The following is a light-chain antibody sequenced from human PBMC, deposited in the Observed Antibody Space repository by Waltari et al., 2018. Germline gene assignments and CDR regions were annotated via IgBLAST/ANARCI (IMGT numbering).Light chain of an antibody. CDR1: SGHRRNI. J-gene: IGLJ3*02. V-gene: IGLV4-69*02. CDR2: VNRDGSH. Sequence: QLVLTQSPSASAPLGPSAKLTCPLSSGHRRNIGPLPQQQPEKGPRFLMKVNRDGSHSKGDEIPDRFSGSSSGAERYLTISTVQSEDEAVYYCQTGGHGTWVFGGGTKLTVL. CDR3: QTGGHGTWV.